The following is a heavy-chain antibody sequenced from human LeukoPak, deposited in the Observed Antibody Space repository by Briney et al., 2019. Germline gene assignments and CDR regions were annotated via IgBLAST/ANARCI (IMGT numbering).Heavy chain of an antibody. Sequence: GGSLRLSCAASGLTVTDYYMHWIRQAPGKGLEWVSFIGGSASNIYYADSVKGRFTISRDNAKNSLYLQMNSLRAEDTAVYYCAKEWSAFDIWGRGTMVTVPS. CDR1: GLTVTDYY. CDR2: IGGSASNI. CDR3: AKEWSAFDI. D-gene: IGHD2-15*01. V-gene: IGHV3-11*04. J-gene: IGHJ3*02.